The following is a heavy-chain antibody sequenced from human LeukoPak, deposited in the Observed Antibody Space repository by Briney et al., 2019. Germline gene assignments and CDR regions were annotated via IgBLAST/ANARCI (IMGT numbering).Heavy chain of an antibody. J-gene: IGHJ6*03. CDR1: GGTFSSYT. V-gene: IGHV1-69*04. D-gene: IGHD3-3*01. CDR2: FIPILGIA. CDR3: AREQRITIFGVVQYYMDV. Sequence: SVKVSCKASGGTFSSYTISWVRQAPGQGHEWMGRFIPILGIANYAQKFQGRVTITADKSTSTAYMELSSLRAEDTALYYCAREQRITIFGVVQYYMDVWGKGTTVTVSS.